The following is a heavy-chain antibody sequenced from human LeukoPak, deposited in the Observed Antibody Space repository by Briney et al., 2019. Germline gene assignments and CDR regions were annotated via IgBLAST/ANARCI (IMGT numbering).Heavy chain of an antibody. CDR1: GFTFSDSA. CDR3: TGLDSDGY. J-gene: IGHJ4*02. Sequence: PGGSLRLSCAASGFTFSDSAIHWVRQASGKGLEWVGRIRSKANSYVTAYAASVKGRFTISRDDSKNTAYLQMISLKTEDTAVYYCTGLDSDGYWGQGTLVTVSS. V-gene: IGHV3-73*01. D-gene: IGHD3/OR15-3a*01. CDR2: IRSKANSYVT.